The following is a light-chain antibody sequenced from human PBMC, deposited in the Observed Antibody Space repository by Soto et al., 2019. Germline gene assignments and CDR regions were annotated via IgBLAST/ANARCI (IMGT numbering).Light chain of an antibody. Sequence: EIVLTQSPATLSASPGGRATLSCKASQTVGVRLAWYQHKPGQAPRLIIYEASNRAAGVPGRFSGSVSGTDCSITISRLEHEDGSVYDCQQSDTSTRTFGQGTKVDIK. CDR2: EAS. V-gene: IGKV3-20*01. CDR3: QQSDTSTRT. J-gene: IGKJ1*01. CDR1: QTVGVR.